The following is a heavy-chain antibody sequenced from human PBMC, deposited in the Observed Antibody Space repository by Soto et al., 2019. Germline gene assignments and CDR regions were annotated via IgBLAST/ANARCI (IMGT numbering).Heavy chain of an antibody. CDR3: ARGDYGGNSDDY. Sequence: QVLLQQWGAGLLKPSETLSLTCAVYGGSFSDYYWSWIRQSPGKGLEWIGEINHSGSTNYNPSLKSRVIISVDTSKNQCSLKLSSVTAADTAVYYCARGDYGGNSDDYWGRGTLVTVSS. CDR2: INHSGST. D-gene: IGHD4-17*01. J-gene: IGHJ4*02. CDR1: GGSFSDYY. V-gene: IGHV4-34*01.